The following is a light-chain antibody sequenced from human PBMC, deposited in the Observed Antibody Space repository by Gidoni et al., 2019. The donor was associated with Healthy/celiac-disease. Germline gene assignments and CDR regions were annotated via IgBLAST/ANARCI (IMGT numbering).Light chain of an antibody. V-gene: IGLV2-14*01. CDR2: DVS. CDR3: SSYTSSSTFV. CDR1: SSDVCCYNY. Sequence: QSALTQPASVSGSPGQSITISCTGTSSDVCCYNYVSWYQQHPGKAPKLMLYDVSNRPSGVSNRVSGSKSGNTASLTISGLQAEDEADYYCSSYTSSSTFVFGTGTKVTVL. J-gene: IGLJ1*01.